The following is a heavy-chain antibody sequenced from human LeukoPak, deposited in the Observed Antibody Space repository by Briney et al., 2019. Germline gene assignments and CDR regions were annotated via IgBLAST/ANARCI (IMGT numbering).Heavy chain of an antibody. D-gene: IGHD2-21*02. J-gene: IGHJ5*02. Sequence: SETLSLTCIVSGDSISSTSYYWAWIRQPPGKGLEWIGMIFYSGSAYYTPSLRGRVTLSVDTSRNQFSLNLISVTAADTGVYFCARQQSDTSLFDPWGQGTLVPVSS. CDR3: ARQQSDTSLFDP. CDR2: IFYSGSA. CDR1: GDSISSTSYY. V-gene: IGHV4-39*01.